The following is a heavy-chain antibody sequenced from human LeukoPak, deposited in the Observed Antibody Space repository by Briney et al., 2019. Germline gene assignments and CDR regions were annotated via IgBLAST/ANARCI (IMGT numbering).Heavy chain of an antibody. D-gene: IGHD4-17*01. CDR3: ARDIPQMTTVTTNDN. Sequence: GGSLRLSCAASGFTVSSNYMSWVRQAPGKGLEWVSVIYSGGSTYYADSVKGRFTISRDNSKNTLYLQMNSLRAEDTAVYYCARDIPQMTTVTTNDNWGQGTLVTVSS. CDR1: GFTVSSNY. CDR2: IYSGGST. V-gene: IGHV3-53*01. J-gene: IGHJ4*02.